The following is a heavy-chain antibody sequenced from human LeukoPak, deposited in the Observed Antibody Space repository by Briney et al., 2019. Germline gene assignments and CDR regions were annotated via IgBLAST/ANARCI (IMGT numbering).Heavy chain of an antibody. V-gene: IGHV3-30*02. CDR1: GFTFSSYG. J-gene: IGHJ4*02. CDR3: AKGVSSLHLDYSDY. CDR2: IRYDGSNK. Sequence: GGSLRLSCAASGFTFSSYGMSWVRQAPGKGLEWVAFIRYDGSNKFYADSVKGRFTISRDNSKNTLFLQMNSLRTEDTALYYCAKGVSSLHLDYSDYWGQGTLVTVSS.